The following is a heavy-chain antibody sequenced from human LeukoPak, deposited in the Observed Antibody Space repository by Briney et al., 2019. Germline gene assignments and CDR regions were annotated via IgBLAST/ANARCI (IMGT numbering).Heavy chain of an antibody. CDR1: GGSFSGYY. V-gene: IGHV4-34*01. D-gene: IGHD3-22*01. J-gene: IGHJ3*02. Sequence: SETLSLTCAVYGGSFSGYYWSWIRQPPGKGLEWIGEINHSGSTNYNPSLKSRVTISVDTSKNQFSLKLSSVTAADTAVYYCAIVGSITMIVVVTGYAFDIWGQGTMVTVSS. CDR2: INHSGST. CDR3: AIVGSITMIVVVTGYAFDI.